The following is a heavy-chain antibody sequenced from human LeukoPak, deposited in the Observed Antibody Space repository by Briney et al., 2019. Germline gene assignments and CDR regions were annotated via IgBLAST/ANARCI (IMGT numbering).Heavy chain of an antibody. J-gene: IGHJ4*02. D-gene: IGHD6-6*01. CDR1: GFTFSSYS. Sequence: KAGGSLRLSCAASGFTFSSYSMNWVRQAPGKGLEWVSSISSSSSYIYYADSVKGRFTISRDNAKNSLYLQMNSLRAEDTAVYYCARYSRGSSQFDYWGQGTLVTVSS. CDR3: ARYSRGSSQFDY. CDR2: ISSSSSYI. V-gene: IGHV3-21*01.